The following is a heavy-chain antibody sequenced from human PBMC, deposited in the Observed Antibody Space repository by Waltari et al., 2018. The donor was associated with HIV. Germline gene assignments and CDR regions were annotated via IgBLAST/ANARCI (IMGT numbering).Heavy chain of an antibody. CDR2: IWYDGSKK. V-gene: IGHV3-33*01. J-gene: IGHJ3*01. CDR1: GYRVSGYG. Sequence: VQLEDSGGGVVQPGRSRRLLCAASGYRVSGYGMHWVRQAPGKGLQWVAVIWYDGSKKEYSDSVKGRFTISKDNSKNTLFLQMNSLRVDDTAVYFCARVPFASSWSADSFDVWGPGTRITVSS. D-gene: IGHD6-13*01. CDR3: ARVPFASSWSADSFDV.